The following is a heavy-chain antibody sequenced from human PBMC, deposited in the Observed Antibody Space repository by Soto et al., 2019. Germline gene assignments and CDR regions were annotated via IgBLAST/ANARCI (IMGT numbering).Heavy chain of an antibody. Sequence: QVQLVESGGGLVKPGGSLRLSCAASGFTFSDYYMSWIRQAPGKGLEWVSYISSSGSTIYYADSVKGRFTISRDNAKNSLYLQMNSLRAEDTAVYYCAREMVIAARRNYYYYGMDVWGQGTTVTLSS. J-gene: IGHJ6*02. CDR2: ISSSGSTI. V-gene: IGHV3-11*01. D-gene: IGHD6-6*01. CDR3: AREMVIAARRNYYYYGMDV. CDR1: GFTFSDYY.